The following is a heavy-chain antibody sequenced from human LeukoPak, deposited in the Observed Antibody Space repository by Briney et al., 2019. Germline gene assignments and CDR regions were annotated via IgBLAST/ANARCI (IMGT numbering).Heavy chain of an antibody. D-gene: IGHD3-22*01. CDR2: IIPIFGTA. J-gene: IGHJ4*02. CDR1: GGTFSSYA. Sequence: GASVEVSCKASGGTFSSYAISWVRQAPGQGLEWMGGIIPIFGTANYAQKFQGRVTITADESTSTAYMELSSLRSEDTAVYYCARGLSEYYDSSGYYYWGQGTLVTVSS. V-gene: IGHV1-69*13. CDR3: ARGLSEYYDSSGYYY.